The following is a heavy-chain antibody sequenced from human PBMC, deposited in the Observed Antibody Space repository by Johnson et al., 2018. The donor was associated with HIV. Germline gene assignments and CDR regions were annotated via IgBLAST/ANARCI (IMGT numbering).Heavy chain of an antibody. CDR2: IGTAGDT. J-gene: IGHJ3*02. D-gene: IGHD5-24*01. Sequence: VQLVESGGGLVQPGGSLRLSCAASGFTFRSYWMSWVRQVPGKGLEWVSAIGTAGDTYYPGSVKGRFTISRENAKNSLYLQMNSLRAEDTAVYYCARACRDGYTCDAFDIWGQGTMVTVSS. CDR3: ARACRDGYTCDAFDI. CDR1: GFTFRSYW. V-gene: IGHV3-13*01.